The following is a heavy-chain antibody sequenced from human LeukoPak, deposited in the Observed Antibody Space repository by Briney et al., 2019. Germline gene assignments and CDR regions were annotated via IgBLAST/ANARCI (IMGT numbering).Heavy chain of an antibody. J-gene: IGHJ4*02. CDR2: MNPNSGNT. V-gene: IGHV1-8*01. Sequence: ASVKVSCKASGYTFTSYDINRVRQATGQGLEWMGWMNPNSGNTGYAQKFQGRVTMTRNTSISAAYMELSSLRSEDTAVYYCARAVRERAPTPLDPVNCSGGSCYSYYFDYWGQGTLVTVSS. D-gene: IGHD2-15*01. CDR1: GYTFTSYD. CDR3: ARAVRERAPTPLDPVNCSGGSCYSYYFDY.